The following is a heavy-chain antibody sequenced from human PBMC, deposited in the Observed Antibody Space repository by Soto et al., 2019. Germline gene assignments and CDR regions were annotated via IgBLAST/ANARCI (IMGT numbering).Heavy chain of an antibody. CDR2: ISWDGSTT. Sequence: EVQLVESGGGVVQPGGSLRLSCAASGFTFDDHTMHWVRHAPGKGLEWVSLISWDGSTTYYTDSVEGRCTISRDNSNNSLYLQMNSLRTEDTALYYCAKDCSCYERGIYFCFGLDVWGQGTTVIVSS. D-gene: IGHD5-12*01. CDR3: AKDCSCYERGIYFCFGLDV. CDR1: GFTFDDHT. J-gene: IGHJ6*02. V-gene: IGHV3-43*01.